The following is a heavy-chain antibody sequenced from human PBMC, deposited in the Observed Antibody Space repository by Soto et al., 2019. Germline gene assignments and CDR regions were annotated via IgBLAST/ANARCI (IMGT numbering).Heavy chain of an antibody. J-gene: IGHJ4*02. Sequence: ASVKVSCKTSGYTFVDYFIHWVRQAPGQGLEWMGIISLRHHSTSYAQKFQDRLSVTRDPSSTTIYMELSSLRSEDTAVYYCARDRRDGYKRYFEFWGQGNQVTVSS. CDR1: GYTFVDYF. CDR3: ARDRRDGYKRYFEF. CDR2: ISLRHHST. D-gene: IGHD5-12*01. V-gene: IGHV1-46*01.